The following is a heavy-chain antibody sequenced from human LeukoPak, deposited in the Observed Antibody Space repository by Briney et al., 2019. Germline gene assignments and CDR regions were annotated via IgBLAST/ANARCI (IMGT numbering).Heavy chain of an antibody. Sequence: SETLSLTCAAYGGSFSGYYWSWLRQPPGKGLEWIGEINHSGSTNYNPSLRSRVTVSVHTSKNQLSLKLSAVTAADTAVYYCARQWLVSPLFDYWGQGTLVTVSS. V-gene: IGHV4-34*01. CDR1: GGSFSGYY. CDR2: INHSGST. CDR3: ARQWLVSPLFDY. D-gene: IGHD6-19*01. J-gene: IGHJ4*02.